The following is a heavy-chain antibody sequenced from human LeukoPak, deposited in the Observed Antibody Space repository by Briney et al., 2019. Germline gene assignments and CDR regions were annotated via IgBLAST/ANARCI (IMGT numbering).Heavy chain of an antibody. CDR1: GFTFSSSS. Sequence: GGSLRLSCVASGFTFSSSSMNWVRQAPGKGLEFVANINQDESVKNYVESVKGRFTISRDNAENSLHLQMNSLRAEDTAVYYCARDPGSSAFDYWGQGTLVTVSS. CDR3: ARDPGSSAFDY. CDR2: INQDESVK. D-gene: IGHD5/OR15-5a*01. J-gene: IGHJ4*02. V-gene: IGHV3-7*01.